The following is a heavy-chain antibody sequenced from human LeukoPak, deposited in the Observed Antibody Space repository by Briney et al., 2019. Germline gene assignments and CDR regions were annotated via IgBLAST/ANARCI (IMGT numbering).Heavy chain of an antibody. D-gene: IGHD1-1*01. Sequence: GGSLRLSCAVSGFAVSNSFMSWVRQAPGKGLEWLSVIFTGGDTYYAGSVKGRFTISRDNSENTLYLQMNSLTAEDTALYYCVKGSTGVPPLEYWGQGTLVTGSS. CDR2: IFTGGDT. CDR3: VKGSTGVPPLEY. V-gene: IGHV3-53*01. J-gene: IGHJ4*02. CDR1: GFAVSNSF.